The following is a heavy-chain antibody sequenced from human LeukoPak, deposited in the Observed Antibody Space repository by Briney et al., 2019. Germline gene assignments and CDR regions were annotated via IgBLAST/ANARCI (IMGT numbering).Heavy chain of an antibody. Sequence: GGSLRLSCAASGFIFSNDAMHWVRQAPGKGLEWVAFIWFDGSNKHYADSVKGRFTISRDDSEDTLYLQMNSLRAEDTAVYYCVRDPSGSGFAFDSWGQGALVTVSS. CDR3: VRDPSGSGFAFDS. CDR1: GFIFSNDA. D-gene: IGHD1-1*01. V-gene: IGHV3-33*01. CDR2: IWFDGSNK. J-gene: IGHJ4*02.